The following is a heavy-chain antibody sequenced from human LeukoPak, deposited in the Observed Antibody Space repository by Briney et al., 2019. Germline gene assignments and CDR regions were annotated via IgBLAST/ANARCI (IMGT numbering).Heavy chain of an antibody. J-gene: IGHJ6*03. V-gene: IGHV3-23*01. CDR1: GFPLGDYD. CDR2: IGSGGYT. Sequence: PGGSLRLSCVASGFPLGDYDITWVRQTPGKGLEYVSSIGSGGYTFYAGSVRGRFSISRDNSKNTLYLQMGSLRSEDMAVYYCARRHNYYYYMDVWGKGTTVTVSS. CDR3: ARRHNYYYYMDV.